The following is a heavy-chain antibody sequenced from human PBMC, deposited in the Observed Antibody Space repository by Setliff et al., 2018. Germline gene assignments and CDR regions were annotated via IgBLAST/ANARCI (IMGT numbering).Heavy chain of an antibody. CDR3: ASAEVVVAP. V-gene: IGHV1-46*01. D-gene: IGHD2-15*01. CDR1: GYTLSKYY. Sequence: ASVKVSCKASGYTLSKYYMHWVRQAPGQGLEWMGIINPSGGLTKYAQKFQGRVTITRDTSASTVYMELSSLRSEDTAVYYCASAEVVVAPWGQGTLVTVSS. J-gene: IGHJ4*02. CDR2: INPSGGLT.